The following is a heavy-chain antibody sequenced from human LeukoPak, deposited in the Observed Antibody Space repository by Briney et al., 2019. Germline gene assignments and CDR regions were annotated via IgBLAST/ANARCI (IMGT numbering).Heavy chain of an antibody. CDR2: IYPGDSDT. Sequence: GESLKISCKGSGYSFTSYWIGWVRQMPGKGLEWMGIIYPGDSDTRYSPAFQGQVTISADKSNSTAYLQWSSLKASDTAMYYCASRPYGSGKILVYWGQGTLVTVSS. D-gene: IGHD3-10*01. J-gene: IGHJ4*02. CDR1: GYSFTSYW. V-gene: IGHV5-51*01. CDR3: ASRPYGSGKILVY.